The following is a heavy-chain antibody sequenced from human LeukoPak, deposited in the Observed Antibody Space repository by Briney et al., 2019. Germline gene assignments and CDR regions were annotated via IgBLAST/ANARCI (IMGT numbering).Heavy chain of an antibody. CDR2: ISGSGGST. CDR1: GFTFSSYA. Sequence: GGSLRLSCAASGFTFSSYAMSWVRQAPGKGLEWVSAISGSGGSTYYADSVKGRFTISRDNSKNTLYLQMNSLTAEDTALYYCAKARGTSAATGYYYYMDVWADGTTVTVSS. CDR3: AKARGTSAATGYYYYMDV. V-gene: IGHV3-23*01. D-gene: IGHD2-15*01. J-gene: IGHJ6*03.